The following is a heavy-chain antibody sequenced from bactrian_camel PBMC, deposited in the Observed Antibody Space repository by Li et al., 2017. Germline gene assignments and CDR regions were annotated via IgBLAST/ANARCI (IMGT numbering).Heavy chain of an antibody. CDR1: GCTFSTYD. J-gene: IGHJ4*01. Sequence: VQLVESGGGLVQPGGSLRLSCEASGCTFSTYDIAWVRQAPGKGLEWVSSINSGGGSTYYADPVKGRFTISRDNAKNTLYLQMDDLKTEDTAVYYCATEARPTWYDEYNLWGQGTQVTVS. CDR2: INSGGGST. V-gene: IGHV3S40*01. D-gene: IGHD6*01. CDR3: ATEARPTWYDEYNL.